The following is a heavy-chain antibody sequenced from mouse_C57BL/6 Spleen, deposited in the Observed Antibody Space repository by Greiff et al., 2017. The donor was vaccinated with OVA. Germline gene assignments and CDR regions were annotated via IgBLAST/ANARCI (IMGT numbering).Heavy chain of an antibody. CDR1: GYSFTGYY. V-gene: IGHV1-42*01. J-gene: IGHJ1*03. D-gene: IGHD2-12*01. CDR2: INPSTGGT. Sequence: VQLQQSGPELVKPGASVKISCKASGYSFTGYYMNWVKQSPEKSLEWIGEINPSTGGTTYNQKFKAKATLTVDKSSSTAYMQLKSLTSEVSAVYYCARHCYNYEHWYFDVWGTGTTVTVSS. CDR3: ARHCYNYEHWYFDV.